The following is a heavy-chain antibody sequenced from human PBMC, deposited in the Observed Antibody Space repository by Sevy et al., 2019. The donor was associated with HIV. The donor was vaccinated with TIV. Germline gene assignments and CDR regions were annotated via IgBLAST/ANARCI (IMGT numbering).Heavy chain of an antibody. CDR2: IWYDGSNK. Sequence: GGSLRLSCAASGFTFSSYGMHWVRQAPGKGLEWVAVIWYDGSNKYYADSGKGRFTISRDNSKNTLYLQMNSLGAEDTAVYYCARVEYDFWSGYTNLRGYYGMDVWGQGTTVTVSS. CDR3: ARVEYDFWSGYTNLRGYYGMDV. V-gene: IGHV3-33*01. CDR1: GFTFSSYG. J-gene: IGHJ6*02. D-gene: IGHD3-3*01.